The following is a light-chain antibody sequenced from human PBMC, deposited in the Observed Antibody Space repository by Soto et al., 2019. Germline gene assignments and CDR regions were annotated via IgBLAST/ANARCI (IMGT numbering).Light chain of an antibody. CDR3: QSYDSSLSGYV. CDR1: SANIGAAYN. V-gene: IGLV1-40*01. CDR2: GNN. J-gene: IGLJ1*01. Sequence: QSVMTQAPSVSGAPGQRVTISCTGNSANIGAAYNVDWYQQLPGTAPKLLIYGNNNRPSGVPARFSGSKSGTSASLAIAGLQAEDEGDYYCQSYDSSLSGYVFGTGTKATVL.